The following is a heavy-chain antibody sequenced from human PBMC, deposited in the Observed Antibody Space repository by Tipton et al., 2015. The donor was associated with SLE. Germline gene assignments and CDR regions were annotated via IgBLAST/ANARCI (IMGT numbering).Heavy chain of an antibody. CDR1: GFTFDDYA. CDR3: AKDLVGRGYSYGSWGMDV. Sequence: GSLRLSCAASGFTFDDYAMHWVRQAPGKGLEWVSLISWDGGSTYYADSVKGRFTISRDNSKNSLYLQMNSLRAEDTALYYCAKDLVGRGYSYGSWGMDVWGQGTTVTVSS. J-gene: IGHJ6*02. V-gene: IGHV3-43D*04. D-gene: IGHD5-18*01. CDR2: ISWDGGST.